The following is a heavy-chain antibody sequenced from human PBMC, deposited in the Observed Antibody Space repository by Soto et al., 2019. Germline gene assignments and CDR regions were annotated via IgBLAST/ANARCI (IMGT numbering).Heavy chain of an antibody. D-gene: IGHD6-13*01. J-gene: IGHJ4*02. Sequence: QVQLVQSGAEVKETGASVKVSCKGSGYSFTRYAIHWVRQAPGQSLAWMGWINAGGGGTKYSQKLQGRVTITRDTSATTVYLDLSSLRYEDTAMYYCAREKGSAGSFDFWCQGTLVTVSS. CDR1: GYSFTRYA. CDR3: AREKGSAGSFDF. CDR2: INAGGGGT. V-gene: IGHV1-3*01.